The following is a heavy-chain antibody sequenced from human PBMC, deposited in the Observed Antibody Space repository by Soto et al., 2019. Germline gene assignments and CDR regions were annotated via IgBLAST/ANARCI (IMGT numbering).Heavy chain of an antibody. CDR3: ARGSTRFDP. Sequence: SETLSLTCTVSGGSMNTYYWSWIRQPPGKGLEWIGYTYHSGITNYNPSLRSRVNILVDTSKNQFSLTVTSVTAVDTAVYYCARGSTRFDPWGKGTLVTVSS. J-gene: IGHJ5*02. V-gene: IGHV4-59*01. D-gene: IGHD2-2*01. CDR1: GGSMNTYY. CDR2: TYHSGIT.